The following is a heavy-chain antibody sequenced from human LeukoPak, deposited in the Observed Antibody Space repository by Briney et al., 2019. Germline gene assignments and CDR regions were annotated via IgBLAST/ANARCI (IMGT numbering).Heavy chain of an antibody. CDR3: ASLGSSGLFDY. CDR2: ISYDGSNK. J-gene: IGHJ4*02. Sequence: GGSLRLSCAASGFTFSSYAMHWVRQAPGKGLEWVAVISYDGSNKYYADSVKGRFTISRDNSKNTLYLQMNSLRAEDTAVYYCASLGSSGLFDYWGQGTLVTVSS. V-gene: IGHV3-30-3*01. CDR1: GFTFSSYA. D-gene: IGHD6-6*01.